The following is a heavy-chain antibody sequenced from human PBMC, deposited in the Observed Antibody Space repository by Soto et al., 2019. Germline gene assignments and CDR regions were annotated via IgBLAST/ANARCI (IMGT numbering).Heavy chain of an antibody. CDR2: INPSGGST. Sequence: ASVKVSCKASGYTFTSYYMHWVRQAPGQGLEWMGIINPSGGSTSYAQKFQGRVTMTRDTSTSTVYMELSSLRSEDTAVYYCARLAGSSFSSSSAPFDYWGQGTLVTVSS. J-gene: IGHJ4*02. V-gene: IGHV1-46*03. D-gene: IGHD6-6*01. CDR1: GYTFTSYY. CDR3: ARLAGSSFSSSSAPFDY.